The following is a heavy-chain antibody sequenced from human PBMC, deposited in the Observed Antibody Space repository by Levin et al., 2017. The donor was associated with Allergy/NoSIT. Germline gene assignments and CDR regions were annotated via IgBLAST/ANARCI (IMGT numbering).Heavy chain of an antibody. V-gene: IGHV3-9*01. D-gene: IGHD3-10*01. Sequence: GGSLRLSCAASGFTFDDYAMHWVRQAPGKGLEWVSGISWNSGSIGYADSMKGRSTISRDNAKNSLYLQMNSLRTEDTALYYCARDNIGLPDAFDIWGQGTMVIVSS. CDR3: ARDNIGLPDAFDI. J-gene: IGHJ3*02. CDR1: GFTFDDYA. CDR2: ISWNSGSI.